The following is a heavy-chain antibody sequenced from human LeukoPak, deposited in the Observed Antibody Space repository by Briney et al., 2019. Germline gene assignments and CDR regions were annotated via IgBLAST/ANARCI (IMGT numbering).Heavy chain of an antibody. Sequence: GGSLRLSCAASGFTFDDYAMHWVRQAPGTGLEWVSLISGDGGSTYYADSVKGRFTIYRDNSKNSLYLQMNSLRTEDTVLYYCAKESIAADFDYWGQGTLVTVSS. D-gene: IGHD6-25*01. CDR1: GFTFDDYA. J-gene: IGHJ4*02. V-gene: IGHV3-43*02. CDR3: AKESIAADFDY. CDR2: ISGDGGST.